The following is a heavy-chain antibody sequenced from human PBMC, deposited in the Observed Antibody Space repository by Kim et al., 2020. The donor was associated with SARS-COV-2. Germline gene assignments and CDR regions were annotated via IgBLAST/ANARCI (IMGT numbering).Heavy chain of an antibody. J-gene: IGHJ3*02. CDR1: GFTFSDYY. V-gene: IGHV3-11*05. CDR3: AREGGYYYGSGSFHDAFDI. Sequence: GGSLRLSCAASGFTFSDYYMSWIRQAPGKGLEWVSYISSSSSYTNYADSVKGRFTISRDNAKNSLYLQMNSLRAEDTAVYYCAREGGYYYGSGSFHDAFDIWGQGTMVTVSS. D-gene: IGHD3-10*01. CDR2: ISSSSSYT.